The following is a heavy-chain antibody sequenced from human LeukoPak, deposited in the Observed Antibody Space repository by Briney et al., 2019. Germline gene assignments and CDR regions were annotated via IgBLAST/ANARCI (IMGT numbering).Heavy chain of an antibody. CDR3: ARVEVGADDFDYFQH. CDR1: GYSISSGYY. V-gene: IGHV4-38-2*02. CDR2: IYHSGST. J-gene: IGHJ1*01. Sequence: SETLSLTCTVSGYSISSGYYWGWIRQPPGKGLEWIGTIYHSGSTSYNPSLKSRVTISVDTSRNQFSLKLSSVTAADTAVYYCARVEVGADDFDYFQHWGQGTLVTVSS. D-gene: IGHD1-26*01.